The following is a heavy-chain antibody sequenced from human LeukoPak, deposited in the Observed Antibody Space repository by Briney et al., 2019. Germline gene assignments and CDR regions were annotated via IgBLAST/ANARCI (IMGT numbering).Heavy chain of an antibody. CDR3: AKDGRDVGSGSYYGDY. D-gene: IGHD3-10*01. CDR1: GFTFSSYA. CDR2: ISGSGGST. J-gene: IGHJ4*02. V-gene: IGHV3-23*01. Sequence: GGSLRLSCAASGFTFSSYAMSWVRQAPGKGLEWVSAISGSGGSTYYADSVKGRFTISRDNSKNTLYLRMNSLRAEDTAVYYCAKDGRDVGSGSYYGDYWGQGTLVTVSS.